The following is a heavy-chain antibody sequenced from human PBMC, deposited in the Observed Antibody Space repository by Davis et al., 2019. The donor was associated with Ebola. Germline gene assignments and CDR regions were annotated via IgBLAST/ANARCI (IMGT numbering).Heavy chain of an antibody. Sequence: SVKVSCKASGYTFTSYAMHWVRQAPAQRLEWMGWINAGNGNTKYSQKFQGRVTITRDTSASTAYMELSSLRSEDTAVYYSARGEQWLTFDYWGQGTLVTVSS. D-gene: IGHD6-19*01. CDR2: INAGNGNT. CDR3: ARGEQWLTFDY. CDR1: GYTFTSYA. V-gene: IGHV1-3*01. J-gene: IGHJ4*02.